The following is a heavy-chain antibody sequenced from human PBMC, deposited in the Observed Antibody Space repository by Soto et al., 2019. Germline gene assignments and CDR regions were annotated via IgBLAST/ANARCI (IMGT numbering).Heavy chain of an antibody. CDR2: IIPIFGTA. J-gene: IGHJ6*02. CDR1: GGTFSSYA. D-gene: IGHD3-10*01. Sequence: ASVKVSCKASGGTFSSYAISWVRQAPGQGLEWMGGIIPIFGTANYAQKFQGRVTITADESTSTAYMELSSLRSEDTAVYYCARGGVRGVPPRYNYYGRDVWGQGTRVTVSS. CDR3: ARGGVRGVPPRYNYYGRDV. V-gene: IGHV1-69*13.